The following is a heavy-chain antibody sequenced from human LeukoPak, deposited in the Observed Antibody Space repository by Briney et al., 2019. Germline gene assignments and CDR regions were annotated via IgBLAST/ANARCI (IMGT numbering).Heavy chain of an antibody. CDR2: IYTSGST. J-gene: IGHJ4*02. CDR1: GGSISSSSYY. Sequence: SETLSLICTVSGGSISSSSYYWGWIRQPPGKGLEWIGRIYTSGSTNYNPSLKSRVTTSVDTSKNQFSLKLSSVTAADTAVYYCARGPYKYDSSGCFDYWGQGTLVTVSS. V-gene: IGHV4-39*07. D-gene: IGHD3-22*01. CDR3: ARGPYKYDSSGCFDY.